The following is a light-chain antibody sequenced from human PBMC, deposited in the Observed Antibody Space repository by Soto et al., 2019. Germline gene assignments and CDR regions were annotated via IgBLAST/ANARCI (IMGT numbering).Light chain of an antibody. CDR2: DVN. Sequence: QSALTQPASVSGSPGQSITLSCTGTSSDIGGDDYASWYQRHPGKAPKLIIFDVNNRPSGVSNRFSGSKSANTASLTISGLLAEDEADYSCTSYASGSSHVVFGGGTKLTVL. V-gene: IGLV2-14*01. CDR3: TSYASGSSHVV. CDR1: SSDIGGDDY. J-gene: IGLJ2*01.